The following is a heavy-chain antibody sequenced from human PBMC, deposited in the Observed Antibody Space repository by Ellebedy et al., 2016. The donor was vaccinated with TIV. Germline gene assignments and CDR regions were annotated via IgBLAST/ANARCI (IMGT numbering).Heavy chain of an antibody. CDR1: GYTFTDYY. Sequence: AASVKVSCKASGYTFTDYYVHWVRQAPGQGLEWMGIIKPGATSTNYAQKFQDRVIMTWDTSTSTVYLELSSLRSEDTAIYYCARHRDTALSFWGQGTLVTVSS. CDR2: IKPGATST. D-gene: IGHD5-18*01. V-gene: IGHV1-46*01. J-gene: IGHJ4*02. CDR3: ARHRDTALSF.